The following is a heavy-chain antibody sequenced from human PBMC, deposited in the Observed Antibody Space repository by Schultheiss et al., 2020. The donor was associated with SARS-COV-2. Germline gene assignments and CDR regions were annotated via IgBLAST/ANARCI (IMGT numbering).Heavy chain of an antibody. CDR1: GLTVSSNY. J-gene: IGHJ4*02. V-gene: IGHV3-53*01. Sequence: GGSLRLSCVGSGLTVSSNYMSWVRQAPGKGLEWVSVIYSGGRTYYADSVKGRFTISRDNSKNTVYLQLNSLRVEDTAVYYCAKHGYNWRIDYWGQGTLVTVSS. D-gene: IGHD5-24*01. CDR3: AKHGYNWRIDY. CDR2: IYSGGRT.